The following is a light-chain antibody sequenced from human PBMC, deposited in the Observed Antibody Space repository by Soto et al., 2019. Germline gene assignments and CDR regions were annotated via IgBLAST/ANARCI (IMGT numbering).Light chain of an antibody. CDR1: SSDVGGYNY. CDR3: SSYATSGTPV. CDR2: EVN. Sequence: QSALTQPASVSGSPGQSVTISCTGTSSDVGGYNYLSWYQQNPGKAPKVMIYEVNKRPSGVSNRFSGSKSGNTASLTISGLQAEDEADYYCSSYATSGTPVFGGGTKLTVL. V-gene: IGLV2-14*01. J-gene: IGLJ3*02.